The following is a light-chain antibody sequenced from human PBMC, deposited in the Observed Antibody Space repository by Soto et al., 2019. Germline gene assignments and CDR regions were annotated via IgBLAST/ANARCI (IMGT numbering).Light chain of an antibody. CDR1: SSDVGGYNY. J-gene: IGLJ2*01. Sequence: QSVLIQPASVSGSPGQSITISCTGTSSDVGGYNYVSWYQQHPGKAPQLMIYDVSSRPSVVSHRISGSKSGTTASLTISGLQAEDEAYYFCSSYTAITTTRVFGGGTKLTVL. CDR2: DVS. V-gene: IGLV2-14*03. CDR3: SSYTAITTTRV.